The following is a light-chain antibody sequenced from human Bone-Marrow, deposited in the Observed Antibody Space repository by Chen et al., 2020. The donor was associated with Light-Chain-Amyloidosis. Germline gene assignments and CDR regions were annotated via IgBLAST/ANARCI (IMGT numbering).Light chain of an antibody. Sequence: DIQINQSPSSLSASVGDRDTITCQASQDISSSLNWYQQKQGEAPKLLIYDTSILETVLPSRFRGSGSGTHFTFTISSLHSEDFATYYCQQCDNIPYTFGQGTKLEIK. CDR1: QDISSS. CDR3: QQCDNIPYT. CDR2: DTS. V-gene: IGKV1-33*01. J-gene: IGKJ2*01.